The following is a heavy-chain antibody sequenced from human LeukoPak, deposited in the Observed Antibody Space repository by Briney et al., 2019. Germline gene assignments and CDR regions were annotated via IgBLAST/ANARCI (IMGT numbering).Heavy chain of an antibody. D-gene: IGHD2-2*01. CDR2: ISYDGSNK. J-gene: IGHJ5*02. CDR1: GFTFSSYA. Sequence: PGGSLRLSCSASGFTFSSYAMHWVRQAPGKGLEWVAVISYDGSNKYFADSVKGRFTISRDNSKNTLYLQMNGLRAEDTAVYYCAKDGCRITSCHCLVDPWGQGTLVTVSS. V-gene: IGHV3-30*18. CDR3: AKDGCRITSCHCLVDP.